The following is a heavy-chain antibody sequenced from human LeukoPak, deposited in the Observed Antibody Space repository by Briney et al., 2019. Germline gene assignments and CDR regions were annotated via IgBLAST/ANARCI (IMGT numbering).Heavy chain of an antibody. Sequence: ASVKVSCKASGYTFTSYAMNWVRQTPGQGLEWMGWINTNTGNPTYAQGFTGWFVFSLDTSVSTAYLQISSLKAEDTAVYYCARDRGCSGGSCYLRGKGRGVNWFDPWGQGTLVTVSS. CDR2: INTNTGNP. D-gene: IGHD2-15*01. CDR3: ARDRGCSGGSCYLRGKGRGVNWFDP. J-gene: IGHJ5*02. V-gene: IGHV7-4-1*02. CDR1: GYTFTSYA.